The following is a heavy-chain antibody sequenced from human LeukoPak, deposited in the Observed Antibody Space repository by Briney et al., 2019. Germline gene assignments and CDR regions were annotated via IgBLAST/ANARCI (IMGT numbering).Heavy chain of an antibody. Sequence: PMASVKVSCKASGYTFTSYGISCVRQAPGQGLEWMGWIGAYNGNTNYAQKLQGRVTMTTDTSTSTAYMELRSLRSDDTAVYYCARGDDYGDYANDAFDIWGQGTMVTVSS. CDR2: IGAYNGNT. CDR1: GYTFTSYG. V-gene: IGHV1-18*01. CDR3: ARGDDYGDYANDAFDI. D-gene: IGHD4-17*01. J-gene: IGHJ3*02.